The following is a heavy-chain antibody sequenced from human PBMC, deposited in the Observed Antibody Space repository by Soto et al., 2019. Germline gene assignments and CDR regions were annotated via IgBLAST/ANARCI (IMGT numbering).Heavy chain of an antibody. V-gene: IGHV1-69*12. D-gene: IGHD2-15*01. CDR1: GGTFSSYA. CDR3: TRDCSGGSCYSYDAAFDI. Sequence: QVQLVQSGAEVKKPGSSVKVSCKASGGTFSSYAISWVRQAPGQGLEWMGGIIPIFGTANYAQKFQGRVTITADESTSTAYMELSSLRSEDTAVYYCTRDCSGGSCYSYDAAFDIWGQGTMVTVSS. J-gene: IGHJ3*02. CDR2: IIPIFGTA.